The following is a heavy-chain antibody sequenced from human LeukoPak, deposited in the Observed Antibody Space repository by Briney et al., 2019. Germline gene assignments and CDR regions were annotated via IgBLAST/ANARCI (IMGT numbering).Heavy chain of an antibody. Sequence: SETLSLTCTVSGGSISSSSYYWGWIRQPPGKGLGWIGSIYYSGITYYNPSLKSRVTISVDTSKNQFSLKLSSVTAADTAVYYCARDIGYSSSWYRNWFDPWGQGTLVTVSS. J-gene: IGHJ5*02. D-gene: IGHD6-13*01. CDR1: GGSISSSSYY. CDR3: ARDIGYSSSWYRNWFDP. V-gene: IGHV4-39*07. CDR2: IYYSGIT.